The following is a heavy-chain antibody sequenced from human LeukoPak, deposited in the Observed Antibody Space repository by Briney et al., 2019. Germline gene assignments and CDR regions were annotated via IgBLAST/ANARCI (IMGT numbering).Heavy chain of an antibody. V-gene: IGHV4-59*08. J-gene: IGHJ4*02. CDR2: ISYTGST. CDR3: ARAVTGTSLVDF. Sequence: SETLPLTCTISGGSIGGDHWSWIRQAPGEGLEWIGYISYTGSTSYYPSLRSRVTISLNTPENQFSLRLTSVTAADTAVYYCARAVTGTSLVDFWGQGTLVAVSS. D-gene: IGHD6-19*01. CDR1: GGSIGGDH.